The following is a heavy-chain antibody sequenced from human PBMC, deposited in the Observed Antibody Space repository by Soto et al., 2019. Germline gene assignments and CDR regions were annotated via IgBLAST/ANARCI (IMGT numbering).Heavy chain of an antibody. V-gene: IGHV3-11*06. D-gene: IGHD6-6*01. CDR1: GFTFSDYY. CDR2: ISSGSSYT. J-gene: IGHJ4*02. CDR3: AREGGSSSVGGPGFEY. Sequence: QVQVVESGGGLVKPGGSLRLSCAASGFTFSDYYMSWIRQAPGKGLEWVSYISSGSSYTSYADSVKGRFSLSRDNAKDSLYLQMTTLRPEDTAVYYCAREGGSSSVGGPGFEYWGLGTLVTVSS.